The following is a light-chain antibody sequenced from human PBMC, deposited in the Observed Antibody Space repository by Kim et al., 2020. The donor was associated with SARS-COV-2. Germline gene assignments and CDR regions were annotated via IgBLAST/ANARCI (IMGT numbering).Light chain of an antibody. V-gene: IGLV1-40*01. CDR1: TSNHGAAYD. CDR3: QSYDSNLSGWV. CDR2: GNS. Sequence: QMALTSCSGSTSNHGAAYDELWCHQLPAATPNLLIYGNSNRPSGGLARFSGCKSATSASLAITGLQAEEDADYYCQSYDSNLSGWVFGGGTKLTVL. J-gene: IGLJ3*02.